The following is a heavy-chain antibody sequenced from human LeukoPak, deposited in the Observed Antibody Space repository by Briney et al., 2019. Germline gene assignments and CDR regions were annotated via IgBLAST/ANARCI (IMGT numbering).Heavy chain of an antibody. CDR1: GGSISSYY. CDR3: ARTLTLYSSSWYWFDP. V-gene: IGHV4-4*09. J-gene: IGHJ5*02. Sequence: SETLSLTCTVSGGSISSYYWSWIRQPPGKGLEWIGYIYTSGSTNYNPSLKSRVTISVDMSKNQFSLKLSSVTAADTAVYYCARTLTLYSSSWYWFDPWGQGTLVTVSS. CDR2: IYTSGST. D-gene: IGHD6-13*01.